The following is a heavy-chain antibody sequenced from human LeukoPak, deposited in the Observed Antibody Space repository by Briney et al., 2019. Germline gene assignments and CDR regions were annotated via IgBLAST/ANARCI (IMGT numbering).Heavy chain of an antibody. Sequence: SETLSLTCAVSGYSISSGYYWGWIRQPPGKGPEWIGSIYHSGSTYYNPSLKSRVTISVDTSKNQFSLKLSSVTAADTAVYYCARHDYGDLFHWYFDLWGRGTLVTVSS. CDR1: GYSISSGYY. D-gene: IGHD4-17*01. V-gene: IGHV4-38-2*01. J-gene: IGHJ2*01. CDR2: IYHSGST. CDR3: ARHDYGDLFHWYFDL.